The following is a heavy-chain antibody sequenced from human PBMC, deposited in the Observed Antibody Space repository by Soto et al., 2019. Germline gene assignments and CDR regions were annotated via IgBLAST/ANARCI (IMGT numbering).Heavy chain of an antibody. CDR1: GYTFTGYY. CDR3: ARDQDYGDYSTYWYFEL. J-gene: IGHJ2*01. V-gene: IGHV1-2*02. CDR2: INPNSGGT. D-gene: IGHD4-17*01. Sequence: ASVKVSCKASGYTFTGYYRHWVRQAPGQGLEWMGWINPNSGGTNYAQKFQGRVTMTRDTSISTAYMELSRLRSDDTAVYYCARDQDYGDYSTYWYFELWGRGTLVTFSS.